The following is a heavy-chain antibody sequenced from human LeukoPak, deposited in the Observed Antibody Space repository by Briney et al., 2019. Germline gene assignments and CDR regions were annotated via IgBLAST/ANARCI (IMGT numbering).Heavy chain of an antibody. CDR1: GGSLSSYY. CDR2: IYYSGST. CDR3: ARGSWELPPFDY. V-gene: IGHV4-59*01. J-gene: IGHJ4*02. Sequence: SETLSLTCTVSGGSLSSYYWSWIRQPPGKGLEWIGYIYYSGSTNYNPSLKSRVTISVDTSKNQFSLKLSSVTAADTAVYYCARGSWELPPFDYWGQGTLVTVSS. D-gene: IGHD1-26*01.